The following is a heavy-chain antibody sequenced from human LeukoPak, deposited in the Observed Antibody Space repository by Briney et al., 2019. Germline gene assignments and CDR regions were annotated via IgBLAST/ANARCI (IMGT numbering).Heavy chain of an antibody. J-gene: IGHJ5*02. CDR2: ISSSSSYI. D-gene: IGHD3-3*01. CDR1: GFTFSSYS. V-gene: IGHV3-21*01. CDR3: ARGLTSGIPNWSDP. Sequence: PGGSLRLSCAASGFTFSSYSMNWVRQAPGKGLEWVSSISSSSSYIYYADSVKGRFTISRDNAKNSLYLQMNSLRAEDTAVYYCARGLTSGIPNWSDPWGQGTLVTVSS.